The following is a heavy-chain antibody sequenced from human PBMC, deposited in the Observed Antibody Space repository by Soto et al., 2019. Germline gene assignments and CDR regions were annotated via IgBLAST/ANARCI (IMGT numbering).Heavy chain of an antibody. J-gene: IGHJ4*02. D-gene: IGHD1-7*01. V-gene: IGHV3-30*18. CDR3: AKDMPSGNYAPFFDY. CDR2: ISYDGSNK. CDR1: GFTFSSYG. Sequence: GGSLRLSCAASGFTFSSYGMHWVRQAPGKGLEWVAVISYDGSNKYYADSVKGRFTISRDNSKNTLYLQMNSLRAEDTAVYYCAKDMPSGNYAPFFDYWGQGTLVTVSS.